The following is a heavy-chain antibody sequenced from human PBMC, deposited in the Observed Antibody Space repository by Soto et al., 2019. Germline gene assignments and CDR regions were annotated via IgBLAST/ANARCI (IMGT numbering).Heavy chain of an antibody. CDR2: ISGSGENT. V-gene: IGHV3-23*01. Sequence: GGSLRLSCAASGFTFSIYAMSWVRQAPGKGLEWVSAISGSGENTYYAASVKSRFTISRDNSKNTLYLQMNSLRAEDTAVYYCARDQGYGENYYYYGMDVWGQGTTVTVSS. CDR1: GFTFSIYA. CDR3: ARDQGYGENYYYYGMDV. D-gene: IGHD4-17*01. J-gene: IGHJ6*02.